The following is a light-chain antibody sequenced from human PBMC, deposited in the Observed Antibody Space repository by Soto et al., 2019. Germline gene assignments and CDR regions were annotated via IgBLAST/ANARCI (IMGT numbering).Light chain of an antibody. CDR2: GAS. V-gene: IGKV3D-15*01. CDR3: QQYNSYPIT. J-gene: IGKJ5*01. Sequence: EIVLTQSRDTLSLSPGGRATLSCRASQSVTTRLAWYQQKPGQPPRLLISGASVRASGVPVRISGSGSGTEFTLTISSLQPDDFATYYCQQYNSYPITFGQGTRLEIK. CDR1: QSVTTR.